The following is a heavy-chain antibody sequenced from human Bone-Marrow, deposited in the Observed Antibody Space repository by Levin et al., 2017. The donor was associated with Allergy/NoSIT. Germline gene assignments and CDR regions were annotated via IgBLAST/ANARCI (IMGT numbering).Heavy chain of an antibody. V-gene: IGHV3-33*01. CDR2: IWFDGNTK. CDR3: ARVPFEFSSTYHGLDV. J-gene: IGHJ6*02. Sequence: PGGSLRLSCAASGFTFETYGMHWVRQAPGKGLEWLADIWFDGNTKHYEDSVKGRFTISRDNVKKMLYLEITNLRAEDTAVYFCARVPFEFSSTYHGLDVWGPGTTVSVFS. CDR1: GFTFETYG. D-gene: IGHD6-6*01.